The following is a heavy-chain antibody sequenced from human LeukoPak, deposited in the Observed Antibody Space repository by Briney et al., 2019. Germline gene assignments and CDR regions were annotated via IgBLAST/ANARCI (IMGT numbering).Heavy chain of an antibody. V-gene: IGHV4-59*01. CDR3: GVLPRSQTRYGDYTSYFDY. J-gene: IGHJ4*02. D-gene: IGHD4-17*01. Sequence: PSETLSLTCTVSGGSISSYYWSWIRQPPGKGLEWVGYIYYSGRTNYNPSLKSRVTISVDTSNNQFSLKLSSVTAADTAVYYCGVLPRSQTRYGDYTSYFDYWGQGTLVTVSS. CDR2: IYYSGRT. CDR1: GGSISSYY.